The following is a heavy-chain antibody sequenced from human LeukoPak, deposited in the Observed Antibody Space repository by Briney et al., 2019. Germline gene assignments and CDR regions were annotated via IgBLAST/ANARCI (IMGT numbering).Heavy chain of an antibody. CDR1: GFTFSSYG. J-gene: IGHJ5*02. CDR2: IWYDGSNK. D-gene: IGHD3-22*01. V-gene: IGHV3-33*01. Sequence: PGRSLRLSCAASGFTFSSYGMHWVRPAPGKGLEWVAVIWYDGSNKYYADSVKGRFTISRDNSKNTLYLQMNSLRAEDTAVYYCARVEAYYYDSSGYYWSWFDPWGQGTLVTVSS. CDR3: ARVEAYYYDSSGYYWSWFDP.